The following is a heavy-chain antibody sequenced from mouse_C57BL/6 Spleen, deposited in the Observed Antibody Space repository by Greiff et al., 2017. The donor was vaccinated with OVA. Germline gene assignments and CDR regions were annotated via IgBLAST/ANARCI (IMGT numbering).Heavy chain of an antibody. D-gene: IGHD1-1*01. Sequence: QVQLQQSGPELVKPGASVKISCKASGYAFSSSWMNWVKQRPGKGLEWIGRIYPGDGDTNYNGKFKGKATLTADKSSSTAYMQLSSLTSEDSAVYVCARSAITTVVARAMDYWGQGTSVTVSS. CDR1: GYAFSSSW. CDR2: IYPGDGDT. CDR3: ARSAITTVVARAMDY. J-gene: IGHJ4*01. V-gene: IGHV1-82*01.